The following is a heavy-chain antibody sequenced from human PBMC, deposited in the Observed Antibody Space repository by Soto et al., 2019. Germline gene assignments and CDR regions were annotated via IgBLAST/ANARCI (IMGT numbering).Heavy chain of an antibody. D-gene: IGHD3-3*02. CDR3: ARDKDRPQLGGNYYYILDV. Sequence: ASVKVSCKASGYTFTDYYMHWVRQAPGQGLEWMGWINPKTGGTNYVQKFQGRVTMTRDTSITTAYMELSRLRSDDTAVYYCARDKDRPQLGGNYYYILDVWGQGTAVTVSS. CDR1: GYTFTDYY. V-gene: IGHV1-2*02. J-gene: IGHJ6*02. CDR2: INPKTGGT.